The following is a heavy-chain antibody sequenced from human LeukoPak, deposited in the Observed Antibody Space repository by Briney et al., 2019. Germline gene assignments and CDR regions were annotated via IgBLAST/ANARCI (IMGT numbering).Heavy chain of an antibody. CDR1: GFTFSSYG. D-gene: IGHD6-13*01. Sequence: GRSLRLSCAASGFTFSSYGMHWVRQAPGKGLEWVAVIWYDGSNKYYADSVKGRFTISRDNSKNTLYLQMNSLRAEDTAVYYCARDLKAAAGTPVAFDIWGQGTMVTVSS. CDR2: IWYDGSNK. V-gene: IGHV3-33*08. J-gene: IGHJ3*02. CDR3: ARDLKAAAGTPVAFDI.